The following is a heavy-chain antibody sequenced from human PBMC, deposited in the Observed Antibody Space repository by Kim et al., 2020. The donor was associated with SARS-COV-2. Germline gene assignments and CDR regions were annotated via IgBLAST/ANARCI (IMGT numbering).Heavy chain of an antibody. CDR3: AKVGGYYYDSSGYLDY. Sequence: GGSLRLSCAASGFTFSSYGMHWVRQAPGKGLEWVAVISYDGSNKYYADSVKGRFTISRDNSKNTLYLQMNSLRAEDTAVYYCAKVGGYYYDSSGYLDYWGQGTLVTVSS. CDR2: ISYDGSNK. CDR1: GFTFSSYG. J-gene: IGHJ4*02. V-gene: IGHV3-30*18. D-gene: IGHD3-22*01.